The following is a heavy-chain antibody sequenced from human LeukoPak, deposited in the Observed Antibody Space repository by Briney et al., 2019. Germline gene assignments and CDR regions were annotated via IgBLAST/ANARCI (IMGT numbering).Heavy chain of an antibody. J-gene: IGHJ5*02. CDR1: GYTFVSYD. Sequence: SVKVSCKASGYTFVSYDINWVRQAPGQGLEWMGGIIPIFGTANYAQKFQGRVTITADESTSTAYMELSSLRSEDTAVYYCARDYALEMATIRHWFDPWGQGTLVTVSS. V-gene: IGHV1-69*13. CDR2: IIPIFGTA. D-gene: IGHD5-24*01. CDR3: ARDYALEMATIRHWFDP.